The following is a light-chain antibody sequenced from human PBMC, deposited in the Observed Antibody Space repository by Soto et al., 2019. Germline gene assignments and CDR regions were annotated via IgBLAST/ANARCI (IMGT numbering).Light chain of an antibody. J-gene: IGKJ1*01. V-gene: IGKV1-39*01. Sequence: IQMTQSPSSLSASVGDRVTITCRASQTIKTHLHWYQQKPPQAPKLLIYAASNLRIGVPSRFSGSGSGTHFTLTITSLQPEDFGTYYCQQGYSTPWTFGPGTTVGI. CDR3: QQGYSTPWT. CDR1: QTIKTH. CDR2: AAS.